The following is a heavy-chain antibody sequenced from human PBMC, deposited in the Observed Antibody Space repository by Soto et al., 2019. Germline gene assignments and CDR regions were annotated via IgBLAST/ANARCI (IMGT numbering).Heavy chain of an antibody. V-gene: IGHV1-2*02. CDR2: INPNSGGT. Sequence: VASVKVSCKASGYTFTGYYMHWVRQAPGQGLEWMGWINPNSGGTNYAQKFQGRVTMTRDTSISTAYMELSRLRSDDTAVYYCARDPRGRDYYYYGMDVWGQGTTVTVSS. D-gene: IGHD5-12*01. CDR3: ARDPRGRDYYYYGMDV. J-gene: IGHJ6*02. CDR1: GYTFTGYY.